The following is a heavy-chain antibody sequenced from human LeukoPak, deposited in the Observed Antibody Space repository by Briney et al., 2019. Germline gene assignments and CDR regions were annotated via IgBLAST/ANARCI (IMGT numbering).Heavy chain of an antibody. V-gene: IGHV5-51*01. D-gene: IGHD1-1*01. CDR1: GYSFTSHW. Sequence: GESLKISCKGSGYSFTSHWIGWVRPMPGKGLEWMGIIYPGDSDTRYSPSFQGQVTISADKSISTAYLQWSSLKASDTAMYYCAILPEQLGHYFDYWGQGTLVTVSS. CDR3: AILPEQLGHYFDY. CDR2: IYPGDSDT. J-gene: IGHJ4*02.